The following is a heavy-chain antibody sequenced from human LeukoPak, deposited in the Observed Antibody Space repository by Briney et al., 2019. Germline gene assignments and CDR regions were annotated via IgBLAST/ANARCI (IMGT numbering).Heavy chain of an antibody. V-gene: IGHV4-61*02. CDR3: ARVEAGAAAFYFDH. CDR1: GGSISSGSYY. J-gene: IGHJ4*02. Sequence: PSETLSLTCTVSGGSISSGSYYWTWIRQPAGKGLECIGRIHTSGRPKYNPSLKSRVTISLDTSKNQFSLKVTSVTAADTAVYYCARVEAGAAAFYFDHWGRGTLVTVSS. CDR2: IHTSGRP. D-gene: IGHD6-13*01.